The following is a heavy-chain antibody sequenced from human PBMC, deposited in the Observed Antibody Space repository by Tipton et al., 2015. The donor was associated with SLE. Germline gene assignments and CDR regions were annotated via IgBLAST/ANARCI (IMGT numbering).Heavy chain of an antibody. CDR2: IYTGGNT. V-gene: IGHV4-38-2*01. J-gene: IGHJ4*02. D-gene: IGHD2-2*01. CDR3: VVCSPSSCSYFDY. CDR1: DYSISSGYY. Sequence: TLSLTCDVSDYSISSGYYWGWIRQPPGKGLEWIGRIYTGGNTKYNPSLESRVSLSVDTSRGQFFLEVRSVTAADTAVYYCVVCSPSSCSYFDYWGQGRLVTVSS.